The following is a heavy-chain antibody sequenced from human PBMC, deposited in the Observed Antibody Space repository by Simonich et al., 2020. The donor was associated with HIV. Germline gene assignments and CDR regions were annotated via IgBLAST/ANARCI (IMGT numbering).Heavy chain of an antibody. D-gene: IGHD6-13*01. Sequence: QLQLQESGPGLVKPSETLSLTCTVSVASIIGSRSYYWNWIRQPPGKGLGWIGSIYHSGSTYDNPTLKIRVTLSVDMSKNQFSLKLSSVTAADTAVYYCARALGHYSTTWYWDYWGQGTLVTVSS. V-gene: IGHV4-39*07. J-gene: IGHJ4*02. CDR3: ARALGHYSTTWYWDY. CDR2: IYHSGST. CDR1: VASIIGSRSYY.